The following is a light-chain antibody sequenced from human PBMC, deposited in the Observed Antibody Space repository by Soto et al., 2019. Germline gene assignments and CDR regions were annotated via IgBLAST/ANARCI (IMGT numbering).Light chain of an antibody. CDR1: DSNVGSNY. Sequence: QSVLTQPPSASGTPGQRVTISCSGSDSNVGSNYVYWYQQVPGTAPKLLLSENNPGPAGVSDRFSDSKSDTSASLVISGLRSEDEASYYCASRDDSLTGRVVFGGGTKLTVL. CDR3: ASRDDSLTGRVV. J-gene: IGLJ2*01. V-gene: IGLV1-47*01. CDR2: ENN.